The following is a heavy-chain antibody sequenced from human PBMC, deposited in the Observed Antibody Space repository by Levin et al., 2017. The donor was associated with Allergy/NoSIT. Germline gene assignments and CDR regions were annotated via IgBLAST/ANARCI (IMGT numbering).Heavy chain of an antibody. CDR1: GFSLSTSGVG. CDR3: AHRHVSYEFGWFGELFLN. V-gene: IGHV2-5*02. J-gene: IGHJ4*02. D-gene: IGHD3-10*01. CDR2: IYWDDDK. Sequence: SGPTLVKPTQTLTLTCTFSGFSLSTSGVGVGWIRQPPGKALEWLALIYWDDDKRYSPSLKSRLTITKDTSKNQVVLTMTNMDPVDTATYYCAHRHVSYEFGWFGELFLNWGQGTLVTVSS.